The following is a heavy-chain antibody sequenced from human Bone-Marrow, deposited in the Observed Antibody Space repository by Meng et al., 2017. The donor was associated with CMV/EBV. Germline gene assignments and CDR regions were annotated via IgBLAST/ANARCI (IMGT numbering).Heavy chain of an antibody. CDR3: ARAEVLRFLEWFFPPPDY. Sequence: ASVKVSCKASGYIFTSYDINWVRQAPGQGLEWVGWVSVYKGDTKYAEKVEGRVTMTRDTSINTAYMEVRRLRSDDTAVYYCARAEVLRFLEWFFPPPDYWGQGTLVTVSS. V-gene: IGHV1-18*01. CDR1: GYIFTSYD. CDR2: VSVYKGDT. J-gene: IGHJ4*02. D-gene: IGHD3-3*01.